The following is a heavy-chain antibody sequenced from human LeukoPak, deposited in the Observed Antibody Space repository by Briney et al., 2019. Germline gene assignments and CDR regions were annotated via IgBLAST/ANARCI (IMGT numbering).Heavy chain of an antibody. J-gene: IGHJ3*02. CDR3: ARVDTAMVPLAFDI. CDR1: GGSISSGGYY. Sequence: SQTLSLTCTVSGGSISSGGYYWRWIRQHPGKGLEWIVYIYYSGSTYYNPSLKSRVTISVDTSKNQFSLKLSSVTAADTAVYYCARVDTAMVPLAFDIWGQGTMVTVSS. V-gene: IGHV4-31*03. D-gene: IGHD5-18*01. CDR2: IYYSGST.